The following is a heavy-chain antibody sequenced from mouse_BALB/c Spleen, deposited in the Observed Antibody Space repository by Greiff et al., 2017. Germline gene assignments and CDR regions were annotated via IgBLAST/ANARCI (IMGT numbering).Heavy chain of an antibody. CDR3: ARDLDDPWFAY. CDR2: ISSGGSYT. J-gene: IGHJ3*01. CDR1: GFTFSSYA. V-gene: IGHV5-9-4*01. D-gene: IGHD2-3*01. Sequence: EVQGVESGGGLVKPGGSLKLSCAASGFTFSSYAMSWVRQSPEKRLEWVAEISSGGSYTYYPDTVTGRFTISRDNAKNTLYLEMSSLRSEDTAMYYCARDLDDPWFAYWGQGTLVTVSA.